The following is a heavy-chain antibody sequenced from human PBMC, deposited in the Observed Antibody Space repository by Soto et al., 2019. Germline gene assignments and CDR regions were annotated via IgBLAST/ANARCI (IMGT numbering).Heavy chain of an antibody. CDR3: ARDRAAAGYFDY. Sequence: GSLRLSCAASGFTFSSYGMHWVRQAPGKGLEWVAVIWYDGSNKYYADSVKGRFTISRDNSKNTLYLQMNSLRAEDTAVYYCARDRAAAGYFDYWGQGTLVTVSS. J-gene: IGHJ4*02. CDR2: IWYDGSNK. D-gene: IGHD6-13*01. CDR1: GFTFSSYG. V-gene: IGHV3-33*01.